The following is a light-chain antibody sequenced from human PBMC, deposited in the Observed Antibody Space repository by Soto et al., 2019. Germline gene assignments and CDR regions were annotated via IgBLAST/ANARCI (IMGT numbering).Light chain of an antibody. Sequence: QSALTQPASVSGSPGQSITISCTGTSSDVGGYNYVSWYQQHPGIAPKLLSYGVTNRPSGVSTRFSGSKSGNTASLTISGLQAEDEADYHCSSYTSASTRLYLFGTGTKLTVL. J-gene: IGLJ1*01. CDR3: SSYTSASTRLYL. CDR1: SSDVGGYNY. V-gene: IGLV2-14*01. CDR2: GVT.